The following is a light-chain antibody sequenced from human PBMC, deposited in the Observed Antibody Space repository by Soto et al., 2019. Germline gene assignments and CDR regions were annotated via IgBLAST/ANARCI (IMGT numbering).Light chain of an antibody. CDR3: QQYNNWPFS. J-gene: IGKJ5*01. Sequence: MALTQSPDTLSVSPGERATLSCLASQSVSSNFAWYQQKPGQAPRLLIYDASTRATGIPARFSGSGSGTEFTLTISSLQSEDFAVYYCQQYNNWPFSFGQGTRLEIK. CDR1: QSVSSN. CDR2: DAS. V-gene: IGKV3-15*01.